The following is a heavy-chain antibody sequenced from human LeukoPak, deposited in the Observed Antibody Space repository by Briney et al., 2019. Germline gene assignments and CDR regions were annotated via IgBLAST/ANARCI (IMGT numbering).Heavy chain of an antibody. Sequence: KTSETLSLTCAVSGGSISSSNWWSWVRQPPGKGLEWIGEIYHSGSTNYNPSLKSRVTISVDTSKNQFSLKLSSVTAADTAVYYCARGPSGYDFWSGLLTRRNWFDPWGQGTLVTVSS. CDR3: ARGPSGYDFWSGLLTRRNWFDP. J-gene: IGHJ5*02. V-gene: IGHV4-4*02. CDR1: GGSISSSNW. CDR2: IYHSGST. D-gene: IGHD3-3*01.